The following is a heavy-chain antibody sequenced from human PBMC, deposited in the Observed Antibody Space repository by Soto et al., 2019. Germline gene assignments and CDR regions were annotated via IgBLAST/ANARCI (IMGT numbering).Heavy chain of an antibody. CDR3: AREKPPQGAPTIPYYFDY. CDR2: ISYDGSNK. V-gene: IGHV3-30-3*01. CDR1: VFTFISYA. J-gene: IGHJ4*02. Sequence: PGWSLRLSCASSVFTFISYAMHWVRQAPGKGLEWVAVISYDGSNKYYADSVKGRFTISRDNSKNTLYLQMNSLRAEDTAVYYCAREKPPQGAPTIPYYFDYWGQGTLVTVSS. D-gene: IGHD1-26*01.